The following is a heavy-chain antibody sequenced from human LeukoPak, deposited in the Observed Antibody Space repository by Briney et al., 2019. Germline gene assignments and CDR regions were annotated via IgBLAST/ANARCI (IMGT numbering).Heavy chain of an antibody. Sequence: GGSLRLSCAASGFTVSSNDMTWVRQAPGKGLEWVSVTYSGVSTYYADSVKGRFTISRDNSKNTLYLQMNSLRAEDTAVYYCARVVERGRWFDPWGQGTLVTVSS. CDR3: ARVVERGRWFDP. J-gene: IGHJ5*02. D-gene: IGHD1-1*01. CDR1: GFTVSSND. V-gene: IGHV3-66*01. CDR2: TYSGVST.